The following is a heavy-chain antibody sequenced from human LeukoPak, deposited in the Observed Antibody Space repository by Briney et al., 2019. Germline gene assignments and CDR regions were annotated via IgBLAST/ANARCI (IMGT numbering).Heavy chain of an antibody. Sequence: GGSLRLSCAASGFSVSSNYMSWVRQAPGKGLEWVSVVSGSAGSTYYADSVKGRFTISRDNSKNTLYLQMNSLRAEDTAVYYCAKSKTYYYDSNGYYFVASWGQGTLLTVSS. D-gene: IGHD3-22*01. CDR2: VSGSAGST. CDR1: GFSVSSNY. J-gene: IGHJ5*02. V-gene: IGHV3-23*01. CDR3: AKSKTYYYDSNGYYFVAS.